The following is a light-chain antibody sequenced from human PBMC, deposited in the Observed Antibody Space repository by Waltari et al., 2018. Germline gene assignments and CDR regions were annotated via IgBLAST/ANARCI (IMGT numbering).Light chain of an antibody. J-gene: IGLJ1*01. Sequence: QSALTQPASVSGSPGQSISISCTGASSDVGGYNYVSWYQHHPCKAPKLMIYEVSNRPSWVSNRFSGSKSGNTASLTISGLQAEDEADYYCSSYTSSSTPYVFGTGTKVTVL. CDR1: SSDVGGYNY. CDR3: SSYTSSSTPYV. V-gene: IGLV2-14*01. CDR2: EVS.